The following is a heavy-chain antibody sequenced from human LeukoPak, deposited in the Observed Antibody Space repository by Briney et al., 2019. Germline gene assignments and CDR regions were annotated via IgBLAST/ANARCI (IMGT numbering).Heavy chain of an antibody. D-gene: IGHD5-24*01. CDR1: GYSFTSYW. CDR3: ASWSPMAAQNYFDY. CDR2: IYPGDSDT. J-gene: IGHJ4*02. Sequence: GESLKISCKGSGYSFTSYWIGWVRQMPGKGLEWMGIIYPGDSDTRYSPSFQGQVTLSADKSISTAYLQWSNLKASDTAMYYWASWSPMAAQNYFDYWGQGTLVSVSS. V-gene: IGHV5-51*01.